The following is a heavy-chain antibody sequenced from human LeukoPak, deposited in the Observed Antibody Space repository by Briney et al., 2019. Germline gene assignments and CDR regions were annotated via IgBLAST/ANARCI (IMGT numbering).Heavy chain of an antibody. CDR3: ARAKYYDFWSGRRGDAFDI. D-gene: IGHD3-3*01. CDR1: GGSFSGYY. CDR2: IYHSGST. V-gene: IGHV4-34*01. J-gene: IGHJ3*02. Sequence: SETLSLTCAVYGGSFSGYYWSWIRQPPGKGLEWIGSIYHSGSTYYNPSLKSRVTISVDTSKNQFSLKLSSVTAADTAVYYCARAKYYDFWSGRRGDAFDIWGQGTMVTVSS.